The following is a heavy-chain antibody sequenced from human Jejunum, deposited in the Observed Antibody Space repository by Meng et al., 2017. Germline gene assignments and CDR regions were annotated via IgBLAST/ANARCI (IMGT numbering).Heavy chain of an antibody. V-gene: IGHV1-46*01. CDR3: ASGGDSTGYLGLAA. CDR2: INLSGGAT. Sequence: QAQLAESGAEVKKPGASVKVSCKASGYSFSGFYIHWGRQAPGQGLQWMGLINLSGGATSYAQKFHGKLTVTSDTSTTTVYLELSSLHSEDTAVYYCASGGDSTGYLGLAAWGQGTLVTVSS. CDR1: GYSFSGFY. D-gene: IGHD6-19*01. J-gene: IGHJ5*02.